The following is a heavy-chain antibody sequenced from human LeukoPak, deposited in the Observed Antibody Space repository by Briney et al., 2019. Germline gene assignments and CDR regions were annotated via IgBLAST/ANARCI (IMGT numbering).Heavy chain of an antibody. J-gene: IGHJ4*02. D-gene: IGHD1-26*01. CDR3: AGRSGSYRGFDY. Sequence: SQTLSLTCTVSGGSISSGSYYWSWIRQPAGKGLEWIGRIYTSGSTNYNPSLKSRVTISVDTSKNQFSLKLSSVTAADTAVYYCAGRSGSYRGFDYWGQGTLVTVSS. CDR1: GGSISSGSYY. CDR2: IYTSGST. V-gene: IGHV4-61*02.